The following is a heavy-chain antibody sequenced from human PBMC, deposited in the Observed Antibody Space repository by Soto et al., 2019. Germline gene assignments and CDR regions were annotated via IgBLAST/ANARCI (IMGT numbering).Heavy chain of an antibody. CDR1: GFTLSNYW. J-gene: IGHJ4*02. CDR3: ARNTLG. Sequence: EVQLVESGGGLVQPGGSLRLSCTASGFTLSNYWMSWARQTPGKGLEWVANIGPDGSQRSYVDSVNGRFTISRDTAKSSLYLQMSSLRAEDTAVYYCARNTLGWGQGTLVTVSS. D-gene: IGHD3-16*01. CDR2: IGPDGSQR. V-gene: IGHV3-7*05.